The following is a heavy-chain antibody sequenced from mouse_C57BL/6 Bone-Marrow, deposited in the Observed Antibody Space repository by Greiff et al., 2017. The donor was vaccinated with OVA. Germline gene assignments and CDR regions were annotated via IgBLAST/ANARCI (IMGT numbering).Heavy chain of an antibody. V-gene: IGHV1-82*01. CDR1: GYAFSSSW. CDR2: IYPGDGDT. J-gene: IGHJ2*01. D-gene: IGHD2-4*01. CDR3: ARSYDYESY. Sequence: VKLMESGPELVKPGASVKISCKASGYAFSSSWMNWVKQRPGKGLEWIGRIYPGDGDTNYNGKFKGKATLTADKSSSTAYMQLSSLTSEDSAVYFCARSYDYESYWGQGTTLTVSS.